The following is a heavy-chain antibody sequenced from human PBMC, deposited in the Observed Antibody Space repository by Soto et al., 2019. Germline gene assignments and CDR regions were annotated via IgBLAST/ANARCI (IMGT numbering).Heavy chain of an antibody. D-gene: IGHD3-9*01. CDR2: IWYDGSNK. Sequence: GGSLRLSCAASGFTFSSYGMHWVRQAPGTGLEWVAVIWYDGSNKYYADYVKGRITISRDNSKNSLYLQMNSLRAEDTAVYYCARDTGSSGYKYYFDYWGQGT. J-gene: IGHJ4*02. CDR1: GFTFSSYG. CDR3: ARDTGSSGYKYYFDY. V-gene: IGHV3-33*01.